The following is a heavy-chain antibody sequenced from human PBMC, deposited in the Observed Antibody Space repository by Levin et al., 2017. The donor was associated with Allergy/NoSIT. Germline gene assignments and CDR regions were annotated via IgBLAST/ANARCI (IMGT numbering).Heavy chain of an antibody. Sequence: GESLKISCAASGFTFSSYWMYWVRQVPGKGLVWVSTISSDGRNIRYADSVKGRFTISRDNAENTLYLQMNSLGAEDTAVYDCGRDGLGWHDAIDFWGQGTMVTVSS. CDR2: ISSDGRNI. CDR1: GFTFSSYW. D-gene: IGHD4-23*01. CDR3: GRDGLGWHDAIDF. J-gene: IGHJ3*01. V-gene: IGHV3-74*01.